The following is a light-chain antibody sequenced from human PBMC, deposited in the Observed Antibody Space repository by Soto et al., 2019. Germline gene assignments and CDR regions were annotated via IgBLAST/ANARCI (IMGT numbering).Light chain of an antibody. CDR2: DAY. J-gene: IGKJ1*01. CDR1: QGVGST. Sequence: EIIMTQSPATLSVSPGERVTLSCRASQGVGSTLAWYRQQPGQAPRLLIYDAYIRASGVPARFSGSGSGTEFTLTISSLQPDDFATYYCQQYNSYSWTFGQGTKGDIK. CDR3: QQYNSYSWT. V-gene: IGKV3-15*01.